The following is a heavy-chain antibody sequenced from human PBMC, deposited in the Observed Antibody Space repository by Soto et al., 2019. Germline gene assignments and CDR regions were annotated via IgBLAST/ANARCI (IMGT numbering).Heavy chain of an antibody. J-gene: IGHJ4*02. CDR1: GGSVSSGNYY. D-gene: IGHD3-3*02. CDR2: SYYSGST. V-gene: IGHV4-61*01. Sequence: PAGTLSLSSNVSGGSVSSGNYYWSWIRQPPGKGLEWLGYSYYSGSTIYNPTLKSRVAISLDTSKNQSSLKPSSVTAAEAATCYCESGRIFGVVGNFDFWGQGTLVTVSS. CDR3: ESGRIFGVVGNFDF.